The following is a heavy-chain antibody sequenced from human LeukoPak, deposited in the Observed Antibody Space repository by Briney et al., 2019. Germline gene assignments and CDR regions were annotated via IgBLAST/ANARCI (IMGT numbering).Heavy chain of an antibody. D-gene: IGHD5-18*01. CDR3: ASSGGYSYGPDY. J-gene: IGHJ4*02. CDR2: IYYSGST. Sequence: SETLSLTCAVSGGSISSSSYFWGWIRQPPGKGLEWIGSIYYSGSTSYNPSLKSRVTISVDRSKNQFSLKLSSVTAADTAVYYCASSGGYSYGPDYWGQGTLVTVSS. V-gene: IGHV4-39*07. CDR1: GGSISSSSYF.